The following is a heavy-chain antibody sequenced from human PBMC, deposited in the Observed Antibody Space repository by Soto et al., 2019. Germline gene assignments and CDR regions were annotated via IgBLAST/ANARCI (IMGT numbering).Heavy chain of an antibody. D-gene: IGHD6-25*01. J-gene: IGHJ4*02. CDR2: ISFDGANT. V-gene: IGHV3-30*15. Sequence: VAVISFDGANTFYADSVKGRFTISRDTSRDTLYLQMSRLRVEDTAVYYCARDGYNRGGFDYWGQGTLVSVSS. CDR3: ARDGYNRGGFDY.